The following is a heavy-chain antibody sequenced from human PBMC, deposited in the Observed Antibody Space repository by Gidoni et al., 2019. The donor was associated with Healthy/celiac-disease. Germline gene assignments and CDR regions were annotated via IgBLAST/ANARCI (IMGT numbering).Heavy chain of an antibody. D-gene: IGHD2-15*01. CDR3: ARSGGSWNGFDY. Sequence: QVQLQEPRPGLVKPSDTLSPTRTVTGCSVSSGSYYWSWIRQPPGKGLEWIGYIYSSGSTNYNPSLKSRVTISVDTSKNQFSLKLSSVTAADTAVYYCARSGGSWNGFDYWGQGTLVTVSS. CDR2: IYSSGST. CDR1: GCSVSSGSYY. J-gene: IGHJ4*02. V-gene: IGHV4-61*01.